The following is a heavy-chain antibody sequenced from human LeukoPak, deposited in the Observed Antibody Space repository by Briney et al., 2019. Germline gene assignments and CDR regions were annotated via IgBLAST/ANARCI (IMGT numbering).Heavy chain of an antibody. CDR3: ATSFGEFIDY. CDR1: GGSISSGGYC. CDR2: IYHSGST. Sequence: SETLSLTCTVSGGSISSGGYCWSWIRQPPGKGLEWIGYIYHSGSTYYNPSLKGRVTISVDRSKNQFSLKLSSVTAADTAVYYCATSFGEFIDYWGQGTLVTVSS. V-gene: IGHV4-30-2*01. J-gene: IGHJ4*02. D-gene: IGHD3-10*01.